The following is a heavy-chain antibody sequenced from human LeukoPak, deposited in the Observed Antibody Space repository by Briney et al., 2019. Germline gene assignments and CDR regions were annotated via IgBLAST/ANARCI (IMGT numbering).Heavy chain of an antibody. CDR1: GYSFTSYW. CDR2: IYPGDSDT. V-gene: IGHV5-51*01. D-gene: IGHD4-11*01. J-gene: IGHJ6*02. CDR3: ARLNSYYAYYYGLDV. Sequence: GESLKISCKVPGYSFTSYWIGWVRQLPGKGLEWMGLIYPGDSDTRYSPSFQGQVTISADKSINTAYLQWNSLKASDTAIYYCARLNSYYAYYYGLDVWGQGTTVTVSS.